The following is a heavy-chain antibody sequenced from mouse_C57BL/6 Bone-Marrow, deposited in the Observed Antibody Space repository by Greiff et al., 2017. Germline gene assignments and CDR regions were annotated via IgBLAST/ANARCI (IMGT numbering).Heavy chain of an antibody. D-gene: IGHD1-1*01. CDR3: ARNTTLLSYFDY. Sequence: QFPLQQSGPALVQPSQSLSITCPVSGFSLTSYGVHWVRQSPGKGLEWLGVIWSGGCTDYNAAFISRLSISKDNSKGQVYLKMNRLQADDTAIYDCARNTTLLSYFDYGGQGTTLTVSS. J-gene: IGHJ2*01. V-gene: IGHV2-2*01. CDR2: IWSGGCT. CDR1: GFSLTSYG.